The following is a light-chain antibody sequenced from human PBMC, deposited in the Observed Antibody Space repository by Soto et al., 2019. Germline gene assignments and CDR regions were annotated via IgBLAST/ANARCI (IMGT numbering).Light chain of an antibody. CDR3: QSYDRSTVV. CDR1: SGTIASNY. V-gene: IGLV6-57*04. J-gene: IGLJ2*01. Sequence: NFMLTQPHSVSESPGKTVTISCTRSSGTIASNYVQWYQQRPGSAPTTVIYEDNQRPSGVPDRFSGSTDGSSNSASLTISGLQTEDEADYYGQSYDRSTVVFGGGTKVTGL. CDR2: EDN.